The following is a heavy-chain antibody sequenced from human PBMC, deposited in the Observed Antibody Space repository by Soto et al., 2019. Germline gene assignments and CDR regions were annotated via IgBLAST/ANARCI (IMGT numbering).Heavy chain of an antibody. CDR3: TSSQKGYNWNYFDH. D-gene: IGHD1-20*01. J-gene: IGHJ4*02. CDR2: VFYTGFT. Sequence: SETLSLTCTVSGGSISSGDDYWGWLRQSPGRGPEWIGSVFYTGFTSYNPSLESRVSVSVDTSKNQFSLKVSAVTAADTAVYYCTSSQKGYNWNYFDHWGQGALVTVSS. CDR1: GGSISSGDDY. V-gene: IGHV4-39*01.